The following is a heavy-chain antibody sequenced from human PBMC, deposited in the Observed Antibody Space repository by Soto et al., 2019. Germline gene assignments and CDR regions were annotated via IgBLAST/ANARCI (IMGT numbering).Heavy chain of an antibody. CDR3: AKAARVVSAIDY. J-gene: IGHJ4*02. CDR1: GFTFISYG. D-gene: IGHD3-22*01. CDR2: ISYDGSNK. V-gene: IGHV3-30*18. Sequence: GGSLRLSCAASGFTFISYGMHWVRQAPGKGLEWVAVISYDGSNKYYADSVKGRFTISRDNSKNTLYLQMNSLRAEDTAVYYCAKAARVVSAIDYWGQGTLVTVSS.